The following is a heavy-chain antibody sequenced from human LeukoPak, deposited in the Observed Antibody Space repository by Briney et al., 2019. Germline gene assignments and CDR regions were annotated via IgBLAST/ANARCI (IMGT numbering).Heavy chain of an antibody. CDR2: INHNGNVN. CDR1: GFTFSSYW. CDR3: ARVGDYGDYFDY. D-gene: IGHD4-17*01. J-gene: IGHJ4*02. V-gene: IGHV3-7*03. Sequence: GGSLRLSCAASGFTFSSYWMNWARQAPGKGLEWVASINHNGNVNYYVDSVKGRFTISRDNSKNTLYLQMNSLRAEDTAMYYCARVGDYGDYFDYWGQGTLVTVSS.